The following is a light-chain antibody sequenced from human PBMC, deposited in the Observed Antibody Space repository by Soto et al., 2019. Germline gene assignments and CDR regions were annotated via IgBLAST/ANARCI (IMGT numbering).Light chain of an antibody. CDR1: QSIGSN. V-gene: IGKV3-15*01. J-gene: IGKJ1*01. Sequence: EIVMTQSPATLSVSPGERATLSCRASQSIGSNLAWYQQKPGQAPRLLIYAASIRATDFPARFSGSGSGTEFTLTVSGLQSDDFAVYFCQQYNNSPPWTFGQGTKVEIK. CDR3: QQYNNSPPWT. CDR2: AAS.